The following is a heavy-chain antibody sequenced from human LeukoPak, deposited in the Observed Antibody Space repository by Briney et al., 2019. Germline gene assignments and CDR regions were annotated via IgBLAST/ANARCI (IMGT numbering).Heavy chain of an antibody. Sequence: ASVKVSCKASGGTFSSCAISWVRQAPGQGLEWMGGIIPIFGTANYAQKFQGRVTITTDESTSTAYMELSSLRSEDTAVYYCASQGTVYDSSGYHAFDIWGQGTMVTVSS. D-gene: IGHD3-22*01. CDR3: ASQGTVYDSSGYHAFDI. CDR1: GGTFSSCA. V-gene: IGHV1-69*05. J-gene: IGHJ3*02. CDR2: IIPIFGTA.